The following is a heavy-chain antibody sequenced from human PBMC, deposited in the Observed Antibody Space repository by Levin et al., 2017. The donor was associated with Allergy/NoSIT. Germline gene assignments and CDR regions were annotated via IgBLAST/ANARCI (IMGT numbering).Heavy chain of an antibody. CDR3: ARDQCEPEHFQPPRPTDSYCSGGSCYSRSVECYYYYGMDV. CDR2: ISSSSSYI. CDR1: GFTFSSYS. D-gene: IGHD2-15*01. J-gene: IGHJ6*02. Sequence: GGSLRLSCAASGFTFSSYSMNWVRQAPGKGLEWVSSISSSSSYIYYADSVKGRFTISRDNAKNSLYLQMNSLKAEDTAVYYCARDQCEPEHFQPPRPTDSYCSGGSCYSRSVECYYYYGMDVWGQGTTVTVSS. V-gene: IGHV3-21*01.